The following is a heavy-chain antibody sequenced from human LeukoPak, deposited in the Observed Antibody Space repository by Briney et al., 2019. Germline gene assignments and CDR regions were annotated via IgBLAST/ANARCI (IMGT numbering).Heavy chain of an antibody. CDR2: IYYSGIT. J-gene: IGHJ1*01. CDR3: ARGDQYSSSSFQH. Sequence: SETLSLTCTVSGGSISSSSYYWGWIRQPPGKGLEWIGSIYYSGITYYNPSLKSRVTISVDRSKNQFSLKLSSVTAADTAVYYCARGDQYSSSSFQHWGQGTLVTVSS. D-gene: IGHD6-13*01. CDR1: GGSISSSSYY. V-gene: IGHV4-39*07.